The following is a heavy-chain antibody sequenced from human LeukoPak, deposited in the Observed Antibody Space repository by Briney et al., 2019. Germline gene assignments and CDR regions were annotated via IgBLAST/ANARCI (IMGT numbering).Heavy chain of an antibody. V-gene: IGHV1-2*02. CDR1: GYTFTGYY. CDR3: ARESGIAVAEENWFDP. CDR2: IYPNSGGT. Sequence: ASAKVSCKASGYTFTGYYMHWVRQAPGHGLEWMGWIYPNSGGTNYAQKFQGRVTMTRDTSISTAYMELSRLRSDDTAVYYCARESGIAVAEENWFDPWGQGTLVTVSS. J-gene: IGHJ5*02. D-gene: IGHD6-19*01.